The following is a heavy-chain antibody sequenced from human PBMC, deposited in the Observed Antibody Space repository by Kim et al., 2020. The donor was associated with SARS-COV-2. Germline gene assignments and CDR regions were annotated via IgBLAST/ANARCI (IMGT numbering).Heavy chain of an antibody. CDR2: INPSGGST. D-gene: IGHD3-22*01. CDR3: ARDGAPSPIPASSGYLADQYYFDY. J-gene: IGHJ4*02. V-gene: IGHV1-46*01. CDR1: GYTFTSYY. Sequence: ASVKVSCKASGYTFTSYYMHWVRQAPGQGLEWMGIINPSGGSTSYAQKFQGRVTMTRDTSTSTVYMELSSLRSEDTAVYYCARDGAPSPIPASSGYLADQYYFDYWGQGTLVTVSS.